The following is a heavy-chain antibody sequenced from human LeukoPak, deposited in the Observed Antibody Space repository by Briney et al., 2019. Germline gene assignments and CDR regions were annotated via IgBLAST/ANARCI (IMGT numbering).Heavy chain of an antibody. CDR3: ARHFDVGGRGYYPDY. CDR1: GDSISSSNYY. Sequence: SETLSLTCTVSGDSISSSNYYWGWIRQPPGKGLEWIGSIYYSGSTYYNPSLKSRVTISVDTSKNQFSLNLSSVTAADTAVYFCARHFDVGGRGYYPDYWGQGTLVTVSS. J-gene: IGHJ4*02. CDR2: IYYSGST. D-gene: IGHD3-22*01. V-gene: IGHV4-39*01.